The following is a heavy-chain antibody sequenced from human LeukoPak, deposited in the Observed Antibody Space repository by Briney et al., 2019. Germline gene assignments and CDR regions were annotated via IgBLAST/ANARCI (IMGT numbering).Heavy chain of an antibody. CDR2: INHSGST. V-gene: IGHV4-34*01. J-gene: IGHJ3*02. D-gene: IGHD1-26*01. Sequence: PSETLSLTCAVYGGSLSGYYWSWIRQPPGKGLEWIGEINHSGSTNYNPSLKSRVTISVDTSKNQFSLKLSSETAADTAVYYCAREGANDAFDIWGQGTMVTVSS. CDR1: GGSLSGYY. CDR3: AREGANDAFDI.